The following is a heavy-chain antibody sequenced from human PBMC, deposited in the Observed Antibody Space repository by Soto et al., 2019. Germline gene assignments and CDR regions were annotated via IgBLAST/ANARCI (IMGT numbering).Heavy chain of an antibody. D-gene: IGHD1-7*01. CDR2: INVDGSRT. CDR3: GRDLGNYGRYYLAY. J-gene: IGHJ4*02. Sequence: EVQLVESGGGLVEPGGSLRLSCAASGFTLSSYWMHWVRQVPGKGLMWVSRINVDGSRTNYADSVKGRFTISRDNAKNTLYLQMNSLRGEDTAVYYCGRDLGNYGRYYLAYWGQGTLVTVSS. V-gene: IGHV3-74*01. CDR1: GFTLSSYW.